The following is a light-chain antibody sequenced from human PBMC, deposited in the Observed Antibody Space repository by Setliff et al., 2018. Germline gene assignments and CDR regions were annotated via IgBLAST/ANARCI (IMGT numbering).Light chain of an antibody. Sequence: QSALTQPASVSGSPGQSITISCTGTSSDVGDYKCVSWYQQLPGKAPKLIIFEVSNRPSGIPNRFSGSKSGNTASLSISGLQAEDEADYYCSSYTSLSTRVFGTGTKVT. CDR2: EVS. J-gene: IGLJ1*01. V-gene: IGLV2-14*01. CDR1: SSDVGDYKC. CDR3: SSYTSLSTRV.